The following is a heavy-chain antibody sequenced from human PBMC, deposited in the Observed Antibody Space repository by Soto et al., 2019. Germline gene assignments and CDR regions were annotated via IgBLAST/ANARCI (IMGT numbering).Heavy chain of an antibody. Sequence: QVQLQESGPGLVKPSQTLSLTCNVSGDSINNGGHYWIWIRQPPGKGLEWIGFIYYSGTTYYNPSLNSRVTIAVHTSKIHFSLKLNSVTAADTAVYYCARSAVGATKSGFDSWGQGTLVTVSS. CDR2: IYYSGTT. CDR1: GDSINNGGHY. J-gene: IGHJ4*02. V-gene: IGHV4-31*03. D-gene: IGHD1-26*01. CDR3: ARSAVGATKSGFDS.